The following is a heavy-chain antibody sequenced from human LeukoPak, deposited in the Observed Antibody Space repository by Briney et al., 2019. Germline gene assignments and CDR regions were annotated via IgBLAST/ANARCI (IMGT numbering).Heavy chain of an antibody. J-gene: IGHJ4*02. CDR1: GYTLTESS. CDR3: PTAVLDYGDPLFDY. V-gene: IGHV1-24*01. CDR2: FDPEDGET. Sequence: ASVKVSCKVSGYTLTESSMHWVRQAPGKGLEWMGGFDPEDGETIYAQKFQGRVTMTEDTSTDTAYMELSSLRSEDTAVYYCPTAVLDYGDPLFDYWGQGTLVTVSS. D-gene: IGHD4-17*01.